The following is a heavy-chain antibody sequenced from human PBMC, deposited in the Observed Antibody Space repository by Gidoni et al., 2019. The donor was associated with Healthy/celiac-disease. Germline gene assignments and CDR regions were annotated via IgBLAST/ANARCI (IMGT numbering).Heavy chain of an antibody. V-gene: IGHV3-33*01. CDR3: ARDPLAVAGRTRFDY. CDR2: IWYDGSNK. J-gene: IGHJ4*02. CDR1: GFTFSSYG. D-gene: IGHD6-19*01. Sequence: QVQLVESGGGVVQPGRSLRLFCAASGFTFSSYGMHWVRQAPGKGLEWVAVIWYDGSNKYYADSVKGRFTISRDNSKNTLYLQMNSLRAEDTAVYYCARDPLAVAGRTRFDYWGQGTLVTVSS.